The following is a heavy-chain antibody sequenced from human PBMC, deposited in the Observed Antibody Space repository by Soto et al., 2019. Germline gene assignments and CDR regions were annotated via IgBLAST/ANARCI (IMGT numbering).Heavy chain of an antibody. Sequence: QVQLQESGPGLVKPSETLSLTCTVSGGSISSYYWSWIRQPPGKGLEWIGYIYYSGSTNYNPSLKRRVGVSVDTSKSHFSLKLSSVTAADTAVYYCARRYGGNFDYWGQGTLVTVSS. D-gene: IGHD1-26*01. J-gene: IGHJ4*02. CDR2: IYYSGST. V-gene: IGHV4-59*01. CDR1: GGSISSYY. CDR3: ARRYGGNFDY.